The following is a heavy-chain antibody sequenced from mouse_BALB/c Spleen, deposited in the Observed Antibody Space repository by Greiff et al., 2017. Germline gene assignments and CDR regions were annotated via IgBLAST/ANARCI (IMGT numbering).Heavy chain of an antibody. CDR2: IYPGNGDT. CDR3: ARPYGNYPFDY. Sequence: QVQLQQPGAELVKPGASVKMSCKASGYTFTSYNMHWVKQTPGQGLEWIGAIYPGNGDTSYNQKFKGKATLTADKSSSTAYMQLSSLTSEDSAVYYCARPYGNYPFDYWGQGTTLTVSS. D-gene: IGHD2-1*01. CDR1: GYTFTSYN. V-gene: IGHV1-12*01. J-gene: IGHJ2*01.